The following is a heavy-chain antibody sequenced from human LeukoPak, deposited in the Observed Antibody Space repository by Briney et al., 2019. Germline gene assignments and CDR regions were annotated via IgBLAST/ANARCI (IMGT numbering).Heavy chain of an antibody. CDR2: TFPGDSDT. V-gene: IGHV5-51*01. J-gene: IGHJ6*02. CDR3: ARLPRGVSYYCYGMDV. CDR1: GYSFTSYW. Sequence: GGSLKISCQGSGYSFTSYWIGWVRHMPGKGLEWIGITFPGDSDTRYSPSFQGQVTISADKSISTAYLQWSSLKASDTAMYYCARLPRGVSYYCYGMDVWGQGTTVTVSS. D-gene: IGHD3-10*01.